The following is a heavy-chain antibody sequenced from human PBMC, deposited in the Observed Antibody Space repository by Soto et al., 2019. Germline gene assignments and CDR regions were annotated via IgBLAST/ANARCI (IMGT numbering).Heavy chain of an antibody. CDR1: GFSVSSNY. D-gene: IGHD1-26*01. Sequence: GGSLRLSCAISGFSVSSNYLSWVRQAPGKGLEWVSVHYSGGSTYYSDSVQGRFTISRDKSNNTLYLQMRRVRAEDTAVYFCARHRHPRGTVGATSPLDPWGQGTQVTVSS. J-gene: IGHJ5*02. V-gene: IGHV3-53*01. CDR3: ARHRHPRGTVGATSPLDP. CDR2: HYSGGST.